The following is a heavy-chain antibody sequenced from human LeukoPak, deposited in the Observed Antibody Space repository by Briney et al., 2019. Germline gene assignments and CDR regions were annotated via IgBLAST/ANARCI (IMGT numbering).Heavy chain of an antibody. CDR2: ISTDGYTT. J-gene: IGHJ4*02. D-gene: IGHD2-15*01. CDR3: VVGGSPGY. CDR1: GLPFSAYK. Sequence: GGSMRLSCAASGLPFSAYKMHWVRQAPRKGLVWVSRISTDGYTTDYADFVQGRFTASRDNTKNTWSLEMNSLRAEDTAVYYCVVGGSPGYWGQGTLVTVSS. V-gene: IGHV3-74*01.